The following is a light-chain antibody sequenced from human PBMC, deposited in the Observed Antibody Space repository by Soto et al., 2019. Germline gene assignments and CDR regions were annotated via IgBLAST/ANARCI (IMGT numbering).Light chain of an antibody. J-gene: IGLJ2*01. V-gene: IGLV2-14*01. Sequence: QSALTQPASVSGSPGQSITISCTGTSSDVGGYNYVSWYQQHPGEAPKLMIFDVSNRPSGLSNRFSGSKSGNTASLTISGLQAEDEADYYCSSYTSSSTLVVFGGGTKLTVL. CDR2: DVS. CDR3: SSYTSSSTLVV. CDR1: SSDVGGYNY.